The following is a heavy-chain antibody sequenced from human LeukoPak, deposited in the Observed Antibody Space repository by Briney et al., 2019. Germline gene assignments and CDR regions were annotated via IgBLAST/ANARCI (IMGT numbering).Heavy chain of an antibody. D-gene: IGHD3-10*01. CDR2: IGTFNGHT. V-gene: IGHV1-18*01. CDR3: ARDWYYYDSRSYDTFDI. Sequence: ASVSVSCKASGYTFTSYGISWVRRAPGQGLEWMGWIGTFNGHTNYAQKVQGRVTMTTDTSTSTVYMELRSLRSDDTAVYYCARDWYYYDSRSYDTFDIWDQGTMVTVSS. J-gene: IGHJ3*02. CDR1: GYTFTSYG.